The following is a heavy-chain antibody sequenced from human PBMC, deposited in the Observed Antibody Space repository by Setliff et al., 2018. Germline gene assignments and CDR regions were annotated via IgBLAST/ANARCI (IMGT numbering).Heavy chain of an antibody. J-gene: IGHJ4*01. Sequence: SETLSLTCTISGGFTSSFYWSWIRQAPGKGLEWIGRIHASGSPDYNPSFKSRVTISRDTSTNQFSLKLGSVTAADTAVYYCARERYFDWFFEDWGHGTLVTVSS. CDR3: ARERYFDWFFED. CDR1: GGFTSSFY. V-gene: IGHV4-4*08. D-gene: IGHD3-9*01. CDR2: IHASGSP.